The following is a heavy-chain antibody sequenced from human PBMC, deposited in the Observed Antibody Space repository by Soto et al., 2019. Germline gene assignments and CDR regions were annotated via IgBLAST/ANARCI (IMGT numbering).Heavy chain of an antibody. CDR2: IWYDGSNK. J-gene: IGHJ6*02. D-gene: IGHD2-21*01. CDR3: AREPVAYYYYGMDV. V-gene: IGHV3-33*01. Sequence: VRRAPAKGLERVAVIWYDGSNKYYAYSVKGRFTISRDNSKNTLYLQMNRLRAEDTAVYYCAREPVAYYYYGMDVWGQGTTVTVSS.